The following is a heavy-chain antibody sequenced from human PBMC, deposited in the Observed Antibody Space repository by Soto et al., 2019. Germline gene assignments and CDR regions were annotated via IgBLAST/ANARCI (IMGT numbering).Heavy chain of an antibody. J-gene: IGHJ4*02. CDR3: AKEPYSSGWYQYYFDY. CDR2: ISGSGGST. V-gene: IGHV3-23*01. Sequence: GGSLRLSCAASGFTFSSYAMSWVRQAPGKGLEWVSAISGSGGSTYYADSVKGRFTISRDNSKNTLYLQMNSLRAEDTAVYYCAKEPYSSGWYQYYFDYWGQGTLVTVSS. D-gene: IGHD6-19*01. CDR1: GFTFSSYA.